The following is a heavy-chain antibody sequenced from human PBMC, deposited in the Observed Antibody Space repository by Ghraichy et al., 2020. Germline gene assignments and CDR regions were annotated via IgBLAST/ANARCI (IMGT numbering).Heavy chain of an antibody. Sequence: GPLRLSCAASGFTFSSYAMSWVRQAPGKGLEWVSGISNSEGSTYYADSVKGRFTISRDNSKNTLYLQMNSLRAEDTAVYYCAKVLGGSYYFGYYYYYGMDVWGQGTTVAVSS. V-gene: IGHV3-23*01. J-gene: IGHJ6*02. CDR3: AKVLGGSYYFGYYYYYGMDV. D-gene: IGHD1-26*01. CDR2: ISNSEGST. CDR1: GFTFSSYA.